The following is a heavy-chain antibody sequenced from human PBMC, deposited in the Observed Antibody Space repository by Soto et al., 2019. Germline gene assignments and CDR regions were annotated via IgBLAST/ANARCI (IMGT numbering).Heavy chain of an antibody. Sequence: QVQLVQSGAEVKKPGSSVKVSCKASGGTFSSYTISWVRQAPGQGLEWMGRIIPILGIANYAQKFQGRVTITADKSTSPAYMELSSLRSEDTAVYYCARGYCSGGSCYPPDYYYYMDVWGKGTTVTVSS. CDR3: ARGYCSGGSCYPPDYYYYMDV. J-gene: IGHJ6*03. CDR1: GGTFSSYT. V-gene: IGHV1-69*02. D-gene: IGHD2-15*01. CDR2: IIPILGIA.